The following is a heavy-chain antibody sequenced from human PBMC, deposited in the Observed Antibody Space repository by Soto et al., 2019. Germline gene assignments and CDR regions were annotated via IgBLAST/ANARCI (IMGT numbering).Heavy chain of an antibody. CDR3: ARDRGVQHHYYYYGMDV. V-gene: IGHV4-59*01. Sequence: TLSLTCTVSGGSISSYYWSWIRQPPGKGLEWIGYIYYSGSTNYNPSLKSRVTISVDTSKNQFSLKLSSVTAADTAVYYCARDRGVQHHYYYYGMDVWGQGTTVTVSS. CDR1: GGSISSYY. CDR2: IYYSGST. D-gene: IGHD2-21*01. J-gene: IGHJ6*02.